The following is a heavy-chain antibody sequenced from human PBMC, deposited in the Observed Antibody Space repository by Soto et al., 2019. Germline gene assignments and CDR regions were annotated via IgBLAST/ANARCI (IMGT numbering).Heavy chain of an antibody. CDR2: IFYNGGA. CDR3: ARDGDHDYFYGMDI. CDR1: FGPMRGYY. J-gene: IGHJ6*02. Sequence: LQESVPGLVKASETLSLSCSVSFGPMRGYYWSWIRQPPGKVLEWIANIFYNGGANYNPSLRSRVTISVDKSKNSFSLRLTSVTPADTAVYYCARDGDHDYFYGMDIWGQGTTVTVS. V-gene: IGHV4-59*01. D-gene: IGHD7-27*01.